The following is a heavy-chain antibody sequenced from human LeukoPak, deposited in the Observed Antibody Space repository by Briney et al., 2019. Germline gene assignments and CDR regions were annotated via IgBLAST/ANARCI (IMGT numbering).Heavy chain of an antibody. CDR1: GFTFRTYS. D-gene: IGHD3-22*01. J-gene: IGHJ4*02. V-gene: IGHV3-21*01. CDR3: AREGDYYDSSGYYETLDY. Sequence: AGGSLRLSCAASGFTFRTYSMNWVRQAPGKGLEWVSFISSSSNYIYYADSVKGRFTISRDNSKNTLYLQMNSLRAEDTAVYYCAREGDYYDSSGYYETLDYWGQGTLVTVSS. CDR2: ISSSSNYI.